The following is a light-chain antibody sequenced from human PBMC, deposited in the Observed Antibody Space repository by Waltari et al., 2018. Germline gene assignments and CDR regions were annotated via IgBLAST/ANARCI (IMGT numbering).Light chain of an antibody. J-gene: IGKJ1*01. CDR2: AAS. CDR3: QNHERLPAT. Sequence: EVVLTQSPGTLSLSPGERATLSCRASQSIGKYLVWYQQRPGQAPRLLIYAASTRATGIPDRFSGSGYGTDFSLTISRLEPEDFAVYYCQNHERLPATFCQGTKVEIK. V-gene: IGKV3-20*01. CDR1: QSIGKY.